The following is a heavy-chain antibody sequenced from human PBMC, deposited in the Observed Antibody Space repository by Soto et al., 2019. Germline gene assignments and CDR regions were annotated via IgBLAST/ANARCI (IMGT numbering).Heavy chain of an antibody. V-gene: IGHV1-46*03. CDR1: GYTFTSYY. CDR3: ARPRGYSSSSGYFDY. J-gene: IGHJ4*02. CDR2: INPSGGST. Sequence: ASVKVSCKASGYTFTSYYMHWVRQDHEQGLEWMGIINPSGGSTSYAQKFQGRVTMTRDTSTSTVYMELSSLRSEDTAVYYCARPRGYSSSSGYFDYWGQGTLVTVSS. D-gene: IGHD6-6*01.